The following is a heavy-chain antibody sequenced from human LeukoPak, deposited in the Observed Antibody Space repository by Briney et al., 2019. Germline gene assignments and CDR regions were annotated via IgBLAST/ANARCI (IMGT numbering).Heavy chain of an antibody. D-gene: IGHD3-3*01. CDR1: GGSISSGGYY. V-gene: IGHV4-31*03. CDR3: ASLLYYDFWSGPQTDYYYYGMDV. CDR2: IYYSGST. Sequence: SQTLSLTCTVSGGSISSGGYYWSWIRQHPGKGLEWIGYIYYSGSTYYNPSLKSRVTISVDTSKNQFSLKLSSVTAADTAVYYCASLLYYDFWSGPQTDYYYYGMDVWGQGTTVTVSS. J-gene: IGHJ6*02.